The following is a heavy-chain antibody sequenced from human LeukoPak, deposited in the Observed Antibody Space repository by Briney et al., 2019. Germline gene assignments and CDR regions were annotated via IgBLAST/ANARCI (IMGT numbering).Heavy chain of an antibody. Sequence: GGSLRLSCAASGFTFSSYSMNWVRQAPGKGLEWVSSISSSSSYICYADSVKGRFTISRDNAKNSLYLQMNSLRAEDTAVYYCASSPLDSSSWYSYGMDVWGQGTTVTVSS. J-gene: IGHJ6*02. V-gene: IGHV3-21*01. CDR1: GFTFSSYS. CDR3: ASSPLDSSSWYSYGMDV. CDR2: ISSSSSYI. D-gene: IGHD6-13*01.